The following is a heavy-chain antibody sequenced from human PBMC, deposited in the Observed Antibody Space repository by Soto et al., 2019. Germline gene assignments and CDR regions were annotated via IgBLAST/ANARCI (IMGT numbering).Heavy chain of an antibody. J-gene: IGHJ6*03. CDR2: IIPVLGIA. Sequence: QVQLVQSGAEVKKPGSSVKVSCKASGGNFSSCTISWVRQAPGQALEWMVRIIPVLGIATHAHKFQARVTNTADKSTSTADTELSSLRSEDTAVYYWARGRGIVVVPAAMPGDYYYYMDVWGKGTTVPLSS. D-gene: IGHD2-2*01. V-gene: IGHV1-69*02. CDR1: GGNFSSCT. CDR3: ARGRGIVVVPAAMPGDYYYYMDV.